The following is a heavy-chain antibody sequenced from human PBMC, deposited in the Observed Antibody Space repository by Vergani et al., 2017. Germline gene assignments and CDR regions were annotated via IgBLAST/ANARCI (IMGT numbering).Heavy chain of an antibody. D-gene: IGHD6-13*01. Sequence: QLQLQESGPGLVKPSETLSLTCTVAGGSISSSSYYWGWIRQPPGKGLGWIGSIYYSGCTYDNPSLKSRVTISVDTSKNQFSLKLSSVTAADTAVYYCARLGIDYPFDYWGQGTLVTVSS. V-gene: IGHV4-39*01. CDR2: IYYSGCT. CDR3: ARLGIDYPFDY. CDR1: GGSISSSSYY. J-gene: IGHJ4*02.